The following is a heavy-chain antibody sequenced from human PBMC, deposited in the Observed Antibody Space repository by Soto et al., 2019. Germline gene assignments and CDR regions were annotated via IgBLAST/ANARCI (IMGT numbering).Heavy chain of an antibody. CDR3: AKDGLVATITSWFDP. D-gene: IGHD5-12*01. V-gene: IGHV3-64*04. CDR1: GFTFSSHT. J-gene: IGHJ5*02. CDR2: ISSNGGST. Sequence: GGSLRLSCSASGFTFSSHTMHWVRQAPGKGLEYVSAISSNGGSTYYADSVKGRFTISRDNSKNTLYLQMNSLRAEDTAVYYCAKDGLVATITSWFDPWGQGTLVTVSS.